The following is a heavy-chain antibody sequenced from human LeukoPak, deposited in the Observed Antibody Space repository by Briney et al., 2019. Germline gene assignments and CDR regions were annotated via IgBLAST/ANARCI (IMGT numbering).Heavy chain of an antibody. V-gene: IGHV3-7*01. CDR3: ARDESLWFGELLRSGWFDP. D-gene: IGHD3-10*01. CDR1: GFTFTNYW. J-gene: IGHJ5*02. Sequence: GGSLRLSCAASGFTFTNYWMSWVRQAPGKGLELVANIKQDRSEKYYVDSVKGRFTISRDNAKNSLYLQMNSLRAEDTAVYYCARDESLWFGELLRSGWFDPWGQGTLVTVSS. CDR2: IKQDRSEK.